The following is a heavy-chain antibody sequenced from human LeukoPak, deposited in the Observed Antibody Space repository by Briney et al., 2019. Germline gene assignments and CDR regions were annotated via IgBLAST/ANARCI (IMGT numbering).Heavy chain of an antibody. CDR3: ARDWGSGIRYDNYIYYGMDV. CDR1: GFTVSDNY. D-gene: IGHD3-16*01. Sequence: PGGSLRLSCAASGFTVSDNYMRWVRQPPGKGLEWVSFIYIGTNTYHADSVKGRFNISRDNYKNTVDLQMDSLRVEDTAVYFCARDWGSGIRYDNYIYYGMDVWGQGTTVTVSS. CDR2: IYIGTNT. V-gene: IGHV3-53*01. J-gene: IGHJ6*02.